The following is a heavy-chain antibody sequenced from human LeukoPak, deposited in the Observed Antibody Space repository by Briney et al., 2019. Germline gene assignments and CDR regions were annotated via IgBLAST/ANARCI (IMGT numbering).Heavy chain of an antibody. Sequence: SETLSLTCTVCGGSISSSSYYWGWLRQPPGKGLEWIGSIYYSGSTYYNPSLKSRVTISVDTSKNQFSLKLSSVTAADTAVYYCARHGSLYSWFDPWGQGTLVTVSS. D-gene: IGHD3-10*01. V-gene: IGHV4-39*01. CDR1: GGSISSSSYY. CDR3: ARHGSLYSWFDP. J-gene: IGHJ5*02. CDR2: IYYSGST.